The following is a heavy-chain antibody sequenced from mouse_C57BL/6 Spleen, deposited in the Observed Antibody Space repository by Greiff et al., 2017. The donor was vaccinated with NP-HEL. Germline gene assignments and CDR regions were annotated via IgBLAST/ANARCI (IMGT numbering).Heavy chain of an antibody. Sequence: QVQLQQPGAELVKPGASVKMSCKASGYTFTSYWITWVKQRPGQGLEWIGDIYPGSGSTNYNEKFKSKATLTVDTSSSTAYLQLISLTSEDSAVYYCASQRPGTGFAYWGQGTLVTVSA. J-gene: IGHJ3*01. CDR3: ASQRPGTGFAY. V-gene: IGHV1-55*01. CDR1: GYTFTSYW. CDR2: IYPGSGST. D-gene: IGHD4-1*01.